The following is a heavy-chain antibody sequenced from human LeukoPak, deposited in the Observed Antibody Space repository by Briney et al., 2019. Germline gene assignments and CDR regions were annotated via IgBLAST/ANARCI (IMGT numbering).Heavy chain of an antibody. V-gene: IGHV3-30*04. J-gene: IGHJ5*02. CDR2: ISYDGSNK. CDR3: ARDQIEQWLFETTNWCDP. Sequence: GGSLRLSCAASGFTFSSYAMHWVRQAPGKGLEWVAVISYDGSNKYYADSVKGRFTISRDNSKNTLYLQMNSLRAEDTAVYYCARDQIEQWLFETTNWCDPWGQGTLVTVSS. CDR1: GFTFSSYA. D-gene: IGHD6-19*01.